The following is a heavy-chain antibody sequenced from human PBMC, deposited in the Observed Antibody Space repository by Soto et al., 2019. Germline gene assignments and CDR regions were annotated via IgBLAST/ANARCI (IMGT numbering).Heavy chain of an antibody. Sequence: SVKVSCKASGFTFTSSAMQWVRQARGQRLEWIGWIVVGSGNTNYAQKFQERVTITRDMSTSTAYMELSSLRSEDTAVYYCAGGEYCTNGVCYQNVWGKGTTVTVSS. CDR1: GFTFTSSA. V-gene: IGHV1-58*02. J-gene: IGHJ6*04. CDR2: IVVGSGNT. D-gene: IGHD2-8*01. CDR3: AGGEYCTNGVCYQNV.